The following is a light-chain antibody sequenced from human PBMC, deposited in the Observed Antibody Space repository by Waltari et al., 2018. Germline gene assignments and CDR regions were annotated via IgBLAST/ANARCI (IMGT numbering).Light chain of an antibody. J-gene: IGLJ1*01. CDR1: DRAVGPYHF. CDR3: SSYTTSSAPGV. CDR2: EVS. V-gene: IGLV2-14*01. Sequence: QSALTQPASVSGSPGQSIPISCSGTDRAVGPYHFVSWYQQHPGKAPHLIIYEVSNRPSGISNRFSASKSGNTASLTISGLQAEDEADYYCSSYTTSSAPGVFGTGTRVTVL.